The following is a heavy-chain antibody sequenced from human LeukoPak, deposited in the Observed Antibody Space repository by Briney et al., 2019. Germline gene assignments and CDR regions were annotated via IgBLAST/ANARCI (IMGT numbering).Heavy chain of an antibody. CDR1: GFTFSNYG. CDR3: AKTNIADE. Sequence: GGSLRLSCAASGFTFSNYGMHWVRQAPGKGLEWVTFIWYDGSNKYYADSVKGRFTISRDNSKNTLYLQMNSLRAEDTAVYYCAKTNIADEWGQGTLVTVSS. J-gene: IGHJ4*02. CDR2: IWYDGSNK. V-gene: IGHV3-30*02.